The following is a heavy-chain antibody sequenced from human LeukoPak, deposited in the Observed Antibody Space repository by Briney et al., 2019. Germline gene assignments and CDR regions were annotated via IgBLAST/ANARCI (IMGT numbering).Heavy chain of an antibody. Sequence: PGGSLRLSCAASGFTFSSYAMNWVRQAPGKGLEWVSAIRASGGSTYYADSVKGRFTVSRDNSKNTLYLQMNSLRAEDTAIYYCASWAGSSGYQGSGFFYGPLDFWGQGTLVTVSS. CDR3: ASWAGSSGYQGSGFFYGPLDF. J-gene: IGHJ4*02. D-gene: IGHD5-12*01. V-gene: IGHV3-23*01. CDR2: IRASGGST. CDR1: GFTFSSYA.